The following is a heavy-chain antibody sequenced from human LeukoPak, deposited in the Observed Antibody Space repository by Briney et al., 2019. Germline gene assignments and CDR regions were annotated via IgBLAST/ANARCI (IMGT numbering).Heavy chain of an antibody. D-gene: IGHD2-2*01. CDR1: GYTFTNYD. J-gene: IGHJ4*02. V-gene: IGHV1-8*01. CDR2: MSPNSGNT. CDR3: ARGVTYCSTTSCYSIDY. Sequence: ASVKVSFKASGYTFTNYDINWVRQATGQGVEWMGWMSPNSGNTGYAQKFQGRVTMTRNTSISTAYMELSSLRSEDTAVYYCARGVTYCSTTSCYSIDYWGQGTLVTVSS.